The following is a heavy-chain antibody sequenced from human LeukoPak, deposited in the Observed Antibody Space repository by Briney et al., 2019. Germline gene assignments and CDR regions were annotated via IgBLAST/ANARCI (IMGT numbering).Heavy chain of an antibody. D-gene: IGHD6-19*01. J-gene: IGHJ4*02. V-gene: IGHV3-49*04. CDR2: IRSKIYGGTP. CDR3: ARNDGWYDYYFDY. CDR1: GFTFGDYA. Sequence: GGSLRLSCTASGFTFGDYAMTWVRQAPGKGLEWVGFIRSKIYGGTPEYAASVKGRFTISRDDSKGIAYLQMNSLRAEDTAVYYCARNDGWYDYYFDYWGQGTLVTVSS.